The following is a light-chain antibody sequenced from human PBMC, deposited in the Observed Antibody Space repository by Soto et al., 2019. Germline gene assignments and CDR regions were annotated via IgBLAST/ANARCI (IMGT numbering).Light chain of an antibody. CDR1: QTISGW. J-gene: IGKJ2*01. CDR3: QQYNDYL. Sequence: DIPVTQSPSTLSASVGDRVTITCRASQTISGWLAWYQQKPGKAPKLLIYDASTLESGVPSRFSGSGSGTEYTITISSLQPDDFATYYCQQYNDYLFGQGTKLEIK. V-gene: IGKV1-5*01. CDR2: DAS.